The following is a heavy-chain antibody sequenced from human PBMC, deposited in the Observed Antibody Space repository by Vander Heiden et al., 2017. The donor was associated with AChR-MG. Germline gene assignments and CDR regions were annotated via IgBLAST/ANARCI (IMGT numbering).Heavy chain of an antibody. Sequence: QVQLQQWGAGLLKPSETLSLTCAVYGGSFSGYYWSWIRQPPGKGLEWIGEINHSGSTNYNPSLKSRVTISVDTSENQFSLKLSSVTAADTAVYYCALTTVNNYYYYGMDVWGQGTTVTVSS. J-gene: IGHJ6*02. D-gene: IGHD4-4*01. CDR2: INHSGST. V-gene: IGHV4-34*01. CDR1: GGSFSGYY. CDR3: ALTTVNNYYYYGMDV.